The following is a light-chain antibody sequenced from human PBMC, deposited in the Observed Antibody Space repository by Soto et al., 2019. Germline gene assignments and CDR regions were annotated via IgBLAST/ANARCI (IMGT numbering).Light chain of an antibody. J-gene: IGKJ4*01. CDR2: DAS. CDR3: QQYDNYPLT. Sequence: AIKLTQSPSSLSASVGDRVTITCRASQGISSALAWYQQKPGTAPKLLIFDASRLESGVPSRFSGSASGTEFTLTISSLQPDDFATYYCQQYDNYPLTFGGGTKVDIK. CDR1: QGISSA. V-gene: IGKV1D-13*01.